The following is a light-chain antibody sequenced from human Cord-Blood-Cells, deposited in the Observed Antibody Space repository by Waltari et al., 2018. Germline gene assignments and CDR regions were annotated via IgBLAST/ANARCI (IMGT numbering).Light chain of an antibody. CDR3: SSYTSSSTFVV. J-gene: IGLJ2*01. Sequence: QSALTQPASVSGSPGQSITTSCPGTSSVVGGYNYVSWYQQHPGKAPKLMIYDVSNRPSGVSNRFSGSKSGNTASLTISGLQAEDEADYYCSSYTSSSTFVVFGGGTKLTVL. CDR2: DVS. CDR1: SSVVGGYNY. V-gene: IGLV2-14*01.